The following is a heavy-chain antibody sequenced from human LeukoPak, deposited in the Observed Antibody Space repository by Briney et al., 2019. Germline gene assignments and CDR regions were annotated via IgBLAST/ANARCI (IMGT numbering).Heavy chain of an antibody. J-gene: IGHJ3*02. Sequence: PGGSLRLSCAASGFTVSSNYMSWVRQAPGKGLEWVSVIYSGGSTYYADSVKGRFTISRDNAKNSLYLQMNSLRVEDTAVYYCARGVRGGQWLALHAFDIWGQGTMATVSS. CDR3: ARGVRGGQWLALHAFDI. CDR1: GFTVSSNY. CDR2: IYSGGST. V-gene: IGHV3-53*01. D-gene: IGHD6-19*01.